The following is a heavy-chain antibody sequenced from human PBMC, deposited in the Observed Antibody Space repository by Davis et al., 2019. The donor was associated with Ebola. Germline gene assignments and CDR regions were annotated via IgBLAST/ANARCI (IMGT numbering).Heavy chain of an antibody. J-gene: IGHJ4*02. V-gene: IGHV3-33*08. CDR2: IWYDGSNK. D-gene: IGHD5-12*01. CDR1: GLTFSNYA. CDR3: ARTGLPLVATYYFDY. Sequence: GGSLRLSCAASGLTFSNYAMTWVRQAPGKGLEWVAVIWYDGSNKYYADSVKGRFTISRDNSKNTLYLQMNSLRAEDTAVYYCARTGLPLVATYYFDYWGQGTLVTVSS.